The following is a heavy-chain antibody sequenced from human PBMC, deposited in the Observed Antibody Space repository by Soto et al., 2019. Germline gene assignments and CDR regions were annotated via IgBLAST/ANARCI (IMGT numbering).Heavy chain of an antibody. Sequence: QVQLVESGGGVVQPGRSLRLPCAASGFTFSNYAFHWVRQAPGKGLEWVAVISSDGSHKNYADSVKGRFTISRDNSKNTLYLQMDSVRTEDTAVYYCARDGTVSTPSKNRYGMDVWGQGTTVTVSS. CDR3: ARDGTVSTPSKNRYGMDV. V-gene: IGHV3-30*04. CDR2: ISSDGSHK. D-gene: IGHD1-1*01. CDR1: GFTFSNYA. J-gene: IGHJ6*02.